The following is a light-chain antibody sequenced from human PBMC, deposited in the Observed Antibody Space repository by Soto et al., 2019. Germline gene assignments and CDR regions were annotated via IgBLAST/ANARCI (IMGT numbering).Light chain of an antibody. V-gene: IGKV3-20*01. J-gene: IGKJ1*01. CDR2: DTS. CDR3: QQYGASPWT. Sequence: EVELTQSPGTLSLSPGERATLSCRASQSVSSSHLAWYQQKRGQAPRLLIYDTSTRATGIPDRSSGSGSGTDFTLTISRLEPEDFAVYHCQQYGASPWTFGQGTKVDIK. CDR1: QSVSSSH.